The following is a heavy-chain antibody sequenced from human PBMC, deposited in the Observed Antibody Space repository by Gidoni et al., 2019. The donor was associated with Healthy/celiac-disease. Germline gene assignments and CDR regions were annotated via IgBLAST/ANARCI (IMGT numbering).Heavy chain of an antibody. V-gene: IGHV3-53*01. CDR1: GFTVSSNY. Sequence: EVQLVESGGGLIQPGGSLRLSCAASGFTVSSNYMSWVRQAPGKGLEWVSVIYSGGSTYYADSVKGRFTISRDNSKNTLYHQMNSLRAEDTAVYYCARENRYYDSSPDAFDIWGQGTMVTVSS. CDR2: IYSGGST. CDR3: ARENRYYDSSPDAFDI. J-gene: IGHJ3*02. D-gene: IGHD3-22*01.